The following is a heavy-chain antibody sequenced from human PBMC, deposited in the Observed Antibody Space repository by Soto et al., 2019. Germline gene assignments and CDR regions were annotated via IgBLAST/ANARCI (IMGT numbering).Heavy chain of an antibody. CDR3: ARVVPAAMPAYYYGMDV. CDR1: GGTFSSYA. Sequence: QVQLVQSGAEVKKPGSSVKVSCKASGGTFSSYAISWVRQAPGQGLEWMGGIIPIFGTANYAQKFLGRVTITADESTSTAYMELSSLRSEDTAVYYCARVVPAAMPAYYYGMDVWGQGTTVTVSS. V-gene: IGHV1-69*01. CDR2: IIPIFGTA. J-gene: IGHJ6*02. D-gene: IGHD2-2*01.